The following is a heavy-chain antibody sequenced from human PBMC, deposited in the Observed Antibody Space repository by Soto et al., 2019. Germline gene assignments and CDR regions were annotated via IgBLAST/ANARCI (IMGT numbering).Heavy chain of an antibody. CDR2: INPNSGGT. D-gene: IGHD3-10*01. CDR1: GYTFTGYY. Sequence: ASVKVSCKASGYTFTGYYMHWVRQAPGQRLEWMGWINPNSGGTNYAQKFQVWVTMTRDTSISTAYMELTRLRSDDTAVYYCARGDEVLWFGELPPNFDYWGQGTLVTVSS. V-gene: IGHV1-2*04. CDR3: ARGDEVLWFGELPPNFDY. J-gene: IGHJ4*02.